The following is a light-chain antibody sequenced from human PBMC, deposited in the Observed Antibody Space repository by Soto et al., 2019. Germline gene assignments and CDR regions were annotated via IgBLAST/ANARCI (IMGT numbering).Light chain of an antibody. Sequence: QSVLTQPPSVSAAPGQKVTIACSGGNSNIGNNYVSWYRQFPGTAPKLLIYDNSKRPSGIPDRFSGSKSGTSVTLGITGLQTGDEADYFCATWDTSLSTGWVFGGGTKLTVL. CDR1: NSNIGNNY. CDR3: ATWDTSLSTGWV. V-gene: IGLV1-51*01. CDR2: DNS. J-gene: IGLJ3*02.